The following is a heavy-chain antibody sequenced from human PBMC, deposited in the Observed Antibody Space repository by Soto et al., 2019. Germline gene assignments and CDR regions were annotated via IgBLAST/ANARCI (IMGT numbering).Heavy chain of an antibody. J-gene: IGHJ4*02. CDR2: ISHDGRNT. Sequence: GGSLRLSCAASELPFTDYSMHWVRQTADKGLEWVAFISHDGRNTFYSDSVKGRFTTSRDNSRSMLFLQMSGVTVEDTAIYYCAVDGVPTGSFRYYYFRFWGRGTLVTVSS. CDR3: AVDGVPTGSFRYYYFRF. D-gene: IGHD3-9*01. CDR1: ELPFTDYS. V-gene: IGHV3-30*04.